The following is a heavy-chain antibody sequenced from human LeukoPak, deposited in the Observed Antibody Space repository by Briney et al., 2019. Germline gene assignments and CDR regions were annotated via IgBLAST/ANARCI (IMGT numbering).Heavy chain of an antibody. CDR2: TYYSGNT. CDR1: GASITNYY. V-gene: IGHV4-59*01. CDR3: ARGGSYGAYLDY. Sequence: SETLSLTCSVSGASITNYYWSWIRQAPGKGLEWIGYTYYSGNTNTYNPSLKSRATISLYTSRKYFSLELRSVTAADTAVYYCARGGSYGAYLDYWGQGALVIVSS. J-gene: IGHJ4*02. D-gene: IGHD1-26*01.